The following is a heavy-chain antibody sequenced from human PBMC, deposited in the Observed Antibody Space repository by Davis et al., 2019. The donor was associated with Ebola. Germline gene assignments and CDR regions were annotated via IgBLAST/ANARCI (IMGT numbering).Heavy chain of an antibody. Sequence: PGGSLRLSCAVYGGSFSGYYWSWIRQPPGKGLEWIGEINHSGSTNYNPSLKSRVTISVDTSKNQFSLKLSSVTAADTAVYYCARVGYSSSWYLYYLDYWGQGTLVTVSS. CDR2: INHSGST. V-gene: IGHV4-34*01. D-gene: IGHD6-13*01. J-gene: IGHJ4*02. CDR3: ARVGYSSSWYLYYLDY. CDR1: GGSFSGYY.